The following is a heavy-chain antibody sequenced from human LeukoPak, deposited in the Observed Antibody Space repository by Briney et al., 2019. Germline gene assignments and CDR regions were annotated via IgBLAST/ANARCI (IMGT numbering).Heavy chain of an antibody. D-gene: IGHD2-15*01. CDR1: EFTFSSYA. J-gene: IGHJ4*02. CDR3: AKVVVIAAYSGYYFDY. V-gene: IGHV3-23*01. CDR2: ISGSGGST. Sequence: PGGSLRLSCAASEFTFSSYAMSWVRQAPGKGLEWVSAISGSGGSTYYADSVKGRFTISRDNSKNTLYLQMNSLRAEDTAVYYCAKVVVIAAYSGYYFDYWGQGTLVTVSS.